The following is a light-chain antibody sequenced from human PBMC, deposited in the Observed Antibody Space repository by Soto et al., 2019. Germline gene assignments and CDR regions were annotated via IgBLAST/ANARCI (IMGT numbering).Light chain of an antibody. Sequence: GDRVIITCRASQSVSNWLAWYQQKPGKAPKLLIYDASSLESGVPSRFSGSGSGTEFTLTISSLQPDDFATYYCQQYNSYLFGQGTKVDI. V-gene: IGKV1-5*01. CDR2: DAS. J-gene: IGKJ1*01. CDR3: QQYNSYL. CDR1: QSVSNW.